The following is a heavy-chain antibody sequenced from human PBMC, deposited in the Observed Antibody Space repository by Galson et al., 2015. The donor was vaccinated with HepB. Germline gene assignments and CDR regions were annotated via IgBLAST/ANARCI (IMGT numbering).Heavy chain of an antibody. CDR1: GFTFSNYG. CDR3: AKDRSGFYASGSSDY. Sequence: SLRLSCAASGFTFSNYGMHWVRQAPGKGLEWVAFIRYDESQKFYGDSVKGRFTISRDNFKNTLYLQLKSLTAEDTAVYYCAKDRSGFYASGSSDYWGQGTVVTVSS. V-gene: IGHV3-30*02. D-gene: IGHD3-10*01. J-gene: IGHJ4*02. CDR2: IRYDESQK.